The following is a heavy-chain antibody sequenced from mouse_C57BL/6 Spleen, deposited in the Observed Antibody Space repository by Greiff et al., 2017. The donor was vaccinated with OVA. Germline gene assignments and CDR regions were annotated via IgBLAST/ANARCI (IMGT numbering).Heavy chain of an antibody. CDR1: GYTFTSYW. J-gene: IGHJ1*03. D-gene: IGHD2-1*01. CDR3: ARSPYGNYGYFDV. Sequence: QVQLQQSGAELVKPGASVKLSCKASGYTFTSYWMQWVKQRPGQGLEWIGEIDPSDSYTNYNQKFKGKATLTVDTSSSTAYMQLSSLTSEDSAVYYCARSPYGNYGYFDVWGTGTTVTVSS. V-gene: IGHV1-50*01. CDR2: IDPSDSYT.